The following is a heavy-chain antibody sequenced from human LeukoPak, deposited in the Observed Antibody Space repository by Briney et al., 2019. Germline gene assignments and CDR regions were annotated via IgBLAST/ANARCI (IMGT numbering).Heavy chain of an antibody. CDR2: IDPSHSYT. Sequence: GEYLKISCKGSGYRFTNYWISWVRQMPGKGLEWRGGIDPSHSYTNYTPSCQGHVTISADKSIIIAYLHSSSPKDSDTAMYDCARRTGTGSRYGMDVWGQGTTVTVSS. D-gene: IGHD1-1*01. J-gene: IGHJ6*02. CDR3: ARRTGTGSRYGMDV. CDR1: GYRFTNYW. V-gene: IGHV5-10-1*01.